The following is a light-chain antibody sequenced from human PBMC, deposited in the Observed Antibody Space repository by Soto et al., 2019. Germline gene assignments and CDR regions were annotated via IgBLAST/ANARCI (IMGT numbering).Light chain of an antibody. J-gene: IGLJ3*02. CDR1: SGYGGGYNY. CDR2: QAR. Sequence: QSSMTNPASLSCSPAESIAISCTGTSGYGGGYNYDSLCQQHPGKAPKLMIYQARSRPPAASNPFSGSHSGNPASLTISVRQAGDVGDYYGPWDIIISFWVLREGPTLNVL. V-gene: IGLV2-14*01. CDR3: PWDIIISFWV.